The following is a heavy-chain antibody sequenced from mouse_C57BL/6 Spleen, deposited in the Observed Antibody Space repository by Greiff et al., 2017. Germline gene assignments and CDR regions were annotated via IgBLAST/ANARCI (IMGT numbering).Heavy chain of an antibody. J-gene: IGHJ3*01. CDR1: GYTFTSYW. CDR2: IYPSDSEP. CDR3: ARSEVDYGGAD. V-gene: IGHV1-61*01. D-gene: IGHD1-1*01. Sequence: VQLQQSGAELVRPGSSVKLSCKASGYTFTSYWMGWVQQRPGQGLEWIGNIYPSDSEPHYNQKFKDKATLTVDKSSSTAYMELSRLTSEDSAVYYCARSEVDYGGADWGQGTLVTVSA.